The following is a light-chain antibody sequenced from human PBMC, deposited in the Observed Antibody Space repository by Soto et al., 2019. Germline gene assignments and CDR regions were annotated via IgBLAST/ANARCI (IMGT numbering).Light chain of an antibody. CDR1: QSVGRY. Sequence: EMVLTQSPATLSLSPGDRATLSCRASQSVGRYLAWYQQRPGQAPRLLIYDSSNRVTGIPARFSGNGSGRDFTPTISSLEPEDFAVYYCQYHTDWPPYTFGQGTTLEI. CDR2: DSS. V-gene: IGKV3-11*02. CDR3: QYHTDWPPYT. J-gene: IGKJ2*01.